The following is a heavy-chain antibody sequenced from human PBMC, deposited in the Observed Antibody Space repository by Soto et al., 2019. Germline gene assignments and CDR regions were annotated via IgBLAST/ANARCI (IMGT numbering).Heavy chain of an antibody. V-gene: IGHV2-5*02. D-gene: IGHD6-19*01. CDR1: GFSLRTTGVG. CDR2: LYWDDDN. J-gene: IGHJ3*02. CDR3: AHNPPQDSGAFDI. Sequence: SGPTLVNPTHALTLTCTFSGFSLRTTGVGVGWIRQPPGKALEWLALLYWDDDNRYNPSLKIRLTLTKDTSKSQVVLTLTNVDPADTATYYCAHNPPQDSGAFDIWGQGTMVTVSS.